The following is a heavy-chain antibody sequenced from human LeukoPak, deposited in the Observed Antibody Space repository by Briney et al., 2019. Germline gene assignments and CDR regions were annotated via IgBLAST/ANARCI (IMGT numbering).Heavy chain of an antibody. Sequence: GGSLRLSCAASEFTFSSYWMHWVRQAPGKGLVWVSRIYSDGSITTYTDSVKGRFTISRDNVKNTLYLHMNSLRAEDTAVYYCARAPPSSGYAYHFDIWGQGTMVTVSS. CDR1: EFTFSSYW. CDR3: ARAPPSSGYAYHFDI. CDR2: IYSDGSIT. D-gene: IGHD5-18*01. J-gene: IGHJ3*02. V-gene: IGHV3-74*03.